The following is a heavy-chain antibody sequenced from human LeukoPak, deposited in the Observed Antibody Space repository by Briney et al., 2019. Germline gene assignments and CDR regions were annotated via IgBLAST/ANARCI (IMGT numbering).Heavy chain of an antibody. CDR1: GFTFSSYA. CDR2: ISYDGSNK. D-gene: IGHD6-25*01. V-gene: IGHV3-30*04. Sequence: GRSLRLSCAASGFTFSSYAMHWVRQAPGKGLKWVAVISYDGSNKYYADSVKGRFTISRDNSKNTLYLQMNSLRAEDTAVYYCARERLRANWFDPWGQGTLVTVSS. CDR3: ARERLRANWFDP. J-gene: IGHJ5*02.